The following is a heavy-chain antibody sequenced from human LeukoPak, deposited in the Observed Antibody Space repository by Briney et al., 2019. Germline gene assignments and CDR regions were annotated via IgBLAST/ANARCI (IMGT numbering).Heavy chain of an antibody. D-gene: IGHD1-26*01. Sequence: ASVKVSCKAFGYTFTSNYMHWVRQAPGQGPEWMGVISLSGGSTTYAQKFQGRVTMTRDTSISTSYMELSRLRSDDTAVYYCARDSGYSGSYYISFTNWFDPWGQGTLVTVSS. CDR3: ARDSGYSGSYYISFTNWFDP. V-gene: IGHV1-2*02. CDR2: ISLSGGST. J-gene: IGHJ5*02. CDR1: GYTFTSNY.